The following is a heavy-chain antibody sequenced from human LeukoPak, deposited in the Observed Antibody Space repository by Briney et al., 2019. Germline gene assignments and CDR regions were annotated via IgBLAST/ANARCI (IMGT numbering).Heavy chain of an antibody. CDR3: ARAYNGYYYYMDV. CDR1: GGSISSGSYY. J-gene: IGHJ6*03. V-gene: IGHV4-61*02. Sequence: SETLSLTCTLSGGSISSGSYYWSWIRQPAGKGLEWIGRIYTTGSTNYNPSLKSRVTISLDTSKNQFSLKLSSVTAADTAVYYCARAYNGYYYYMDVWGKGTTVTISS. CDR2: IYTTGST. D-gene: IGHD1-14*01.